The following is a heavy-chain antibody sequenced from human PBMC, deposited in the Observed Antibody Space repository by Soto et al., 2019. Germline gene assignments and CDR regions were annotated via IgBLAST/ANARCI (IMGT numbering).Heavy chain of an antibody. CDR2: IIPILGIA. Sequence: QVQLVQSGAEVKKPGSSVKVSCKASGGTFSSYTISWVRQAPGQGLEWMGRIIPILGIANYAQKFQGRVTITADKFTSTAYMELSSLRSEDTAVYYCARARNSYGYAGFDYWGQGTLVTVSS. V-gene: IGHV1-69*02. CDR3: ARARNSYGYAGFDY. J-gene: IGHJ4*02. D-gene: IGHD5-18*01. CDR1: GGTFSSYT.